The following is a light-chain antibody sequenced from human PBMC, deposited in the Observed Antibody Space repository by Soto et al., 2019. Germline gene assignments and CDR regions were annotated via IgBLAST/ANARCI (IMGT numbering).Light chain of an antibody. V-gene: IGKV1-39*01. CDR2: AAS. Sequence: LQMTQSPSSVSASVGDIVTITCRVSQSISSYLNCYQQKPGKAPKLLIYAASSLQSGVPSRFSGSGSGTDFTLPISSLQPEDFATYYCHQSYSTPYTFGQGTKLEIK. CDR1: QSISSY. CDR3: HQSYSTPYT. J-gene: IGKJ2*01.